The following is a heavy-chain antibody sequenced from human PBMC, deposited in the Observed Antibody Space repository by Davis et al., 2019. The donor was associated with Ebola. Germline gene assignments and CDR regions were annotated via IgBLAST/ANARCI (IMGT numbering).Heavy chain of an antibody. Sequence: GESLKISCAASGFIVSDKYMSWVRQAPGKGLVWVSRIKTDGSSTGYGDSVQGRFTISRDNAKNTLYLQMNDLRAEDTAVYYCAREGKVFGCDYWGQGALVTVSS. J-gene: IGHJ4*02. CDR1: GFIVSDKY. CDR3: AREGKVFGCDY. V-gene: IGHV3-74*01. D-gene: IGHD3-3*01. CDR2: IKTDGSST.